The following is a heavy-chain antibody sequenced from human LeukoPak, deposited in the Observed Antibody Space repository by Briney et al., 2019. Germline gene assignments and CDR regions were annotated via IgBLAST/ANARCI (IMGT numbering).Heavy chain of an antibody. D-gene: IGHD6-13*01. V-gene: IGHV4-59*01. CDR1: GGSISSYY. J-gene: IGHJ6*03. Sequence: KPSETLSLTCTVSGGSISSYYWSWIRQPPGKGLEWIGYIYYSGSTNYNPSLKSRVTISVDTSKNQFSLKLSSVTAADTAVYYCARFSSSWDYYYYYYMDVWGKGTTVTVSS. CDR3: ARFSSSWDYYYYYYMDV. CDR2: IYYSGST.